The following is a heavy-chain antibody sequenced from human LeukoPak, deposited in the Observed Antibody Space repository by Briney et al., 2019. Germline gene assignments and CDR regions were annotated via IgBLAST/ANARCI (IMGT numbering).Heavy chain of an antibody. Sequence: SETLSLTCTVSGGSISSYYWSWIRQPPGKGLEWIGYIYYSGSTNYNPSLKSRVTISVDTSKNQFSLKLSSMTAADTAVYYCAARKVRGVIRGGFDYWGQGTLVTVSS. CDR3: AARKVRGVIRGGFDY. V-gene: IGHV4-59*08. D-gene: IGHD3-10*01. CDR2: IYYSGST. CDR1: GGSISSYY. J-gene: IGHJ4*02.